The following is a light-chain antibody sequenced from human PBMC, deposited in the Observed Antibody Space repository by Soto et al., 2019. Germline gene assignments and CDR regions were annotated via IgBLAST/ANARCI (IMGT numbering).Light chain of an antibody. Sequence: EIVMTQSPATLSVSPGERATLSCRASQSVSSNLAWYQQKPGQAPRLLIYGASARATGIPARFSGSGSGTEFTLTISSRQSADFAIYYCQQYNNGPPGTFGQGTKLEIK. V-gene: IGKV3-15*01. J-gene: IGKJ2*01. CDR1: QSVSSN. CDR3: QQYNNGPPGT. CDR2: GAS.